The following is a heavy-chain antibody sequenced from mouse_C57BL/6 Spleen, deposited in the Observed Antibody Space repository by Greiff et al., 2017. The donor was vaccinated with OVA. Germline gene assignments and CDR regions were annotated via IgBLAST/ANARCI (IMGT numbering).Heavy chain of an antibody. Sequence: QVQLQQPGAELMKPGASVKLSCKASGYTFTSYWMQWVKQRPGQGLEWIGEIDPSDSYTNYNQKFKGKATLTVDTSSSTAYMQLSSLTSEDSAVYYCARRQLRGYFDYWGQGTTLTVSS. CDR2: IDPSDSYT. CDR1: GYTFTSYW. D-gene: IGHD3-2*02. V-gene: IGHV1-50*01. CDR3: ARRQLRGYFDY. J-gene: IGHJ2*01.